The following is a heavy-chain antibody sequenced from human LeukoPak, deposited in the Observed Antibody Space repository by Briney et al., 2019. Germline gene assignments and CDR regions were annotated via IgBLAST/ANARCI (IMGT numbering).Heavy chain of an antibody. CDR3: ARPQVGQGGGGYLYYYYYMDV. J-gene: IGHJ6*03. Sequence: GASAKVSCKASGYTFTNYGISWVRQAPGQGLEWMGWISAYSGTTNYAQNLQGRVTMTTDTSTSTSYMELRSLRSDDTAVYYCARPQVGQGGGGYLYYYYYMDVWGKGTTVTVSS. V-gene: IGHV1-18*01. CDR1: GYTFTNYG. D-gene: IGHD2-15*01. CDR2: ISAYSGTT.